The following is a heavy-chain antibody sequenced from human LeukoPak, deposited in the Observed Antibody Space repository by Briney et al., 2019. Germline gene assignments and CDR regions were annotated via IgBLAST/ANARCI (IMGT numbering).Heavy chain of an antibody. Sequence: ASVKVSCKASGYTFTGYYMHWVRQAPGQGLEWMGWINSKSGGTNYAQKFKGRVTMTRDTSISTAYMELSRLRSDDTAVYYCATPVPHGSDPSLYYYYMDVWGKGTTVTISS. CDR1: GYTFTGYY. CDR2: INSKSGGT. J-gene: IGHJ6*03. D-gene: IGHD3-10*01. V-gene: IGHV1-2*02. CDR3: ATPVPHGSDPSLYYYYMDV.